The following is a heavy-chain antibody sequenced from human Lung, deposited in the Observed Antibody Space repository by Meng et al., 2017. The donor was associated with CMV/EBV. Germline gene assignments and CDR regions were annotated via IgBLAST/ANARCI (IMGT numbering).Heavy chain of an antibody. J-gene: IGHJ3*02. V-gene: IGHV3-30*04. CDR1: GFTFSGYT. CDR3: ASGGGHDVFDI. CDR2: ISYDGSNK. Sequence: SLKISCAASGFTFSGYTMHWVRQAPGKGLEWVAVISYDGSNKYYADSVKGRFTISRDNSKNTLYLQMNSLRVEDTAIYYCASGGGHDVFDIWGQGTVVTVSS. D-gene: IGHD4-23*01.